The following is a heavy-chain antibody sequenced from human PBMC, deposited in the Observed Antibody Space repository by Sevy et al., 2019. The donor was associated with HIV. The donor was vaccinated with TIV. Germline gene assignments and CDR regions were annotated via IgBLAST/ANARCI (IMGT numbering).Heavy chain of an antibody. D-gene: IGHD5-18*01. CDR1: GFTFSVYW. Sequence: GGSLRLSCAASGFTFSVYWMSWVRQAPGKGLEGGATMKEEGSDKDFVDSGKGRFTISRDNAKNSLYLQMNSLRAEDTAVYYCVREGVGGYSYSLDCWGQGTLVTVSS. J-gene: IGHJ4*02. CDR2: MKEEGSDK. CDR3: VREGVGGYSYSLDC. V-gene: IGHV3-7*01.